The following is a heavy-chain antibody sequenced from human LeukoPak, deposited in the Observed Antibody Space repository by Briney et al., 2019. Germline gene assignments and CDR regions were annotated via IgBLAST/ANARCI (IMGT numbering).Heavy chain of an antibody. CDR3: GRGPPRSGPYYYYGMDV. CDR2: IYYSGST. Sequence: SETLSLTCTVSGGSISSSSNYWGWIRQPPGKGLVWFRSIYYSGSTNYNSSLESRVTITVDTSKTQFSLKMSLVAAAAAAVYYCGRGPPRSGPYYYYGMDVWGQGNTVTVSS. CDR1: GGSISSSSNY. V-gene: IGHV4-39*07. D-gene: IGHD3-3*01. J-gene: IGHJ6*02.